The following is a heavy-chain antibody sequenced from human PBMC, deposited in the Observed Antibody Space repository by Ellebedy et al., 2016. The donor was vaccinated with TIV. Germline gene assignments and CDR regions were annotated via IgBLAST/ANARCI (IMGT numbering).Heavy chain of an antibody. D-gene: IGHD6-19*01. J-gene: IGHJ4*02. Sequence: GGSLRLXXAASGFTFSSYAMNWVRQAPGKGLEWVSAISGSGGSTYFADSVKGRFTISRDNSKNTLYLQMNSLRAEDTAVYYCANKKSSGPRGYFDYWGQGALVTVSS. CDR3: ANKKSSGPRGYFDY. V-gene: IGHV3-23*01. CDR1: GFTFSSYA. CDR2: ISGSGGST.